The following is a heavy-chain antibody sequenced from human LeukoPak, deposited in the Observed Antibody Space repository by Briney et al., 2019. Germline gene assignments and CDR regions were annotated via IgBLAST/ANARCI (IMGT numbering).Heavy chain of an antibody. D-gene: IGHD3-10*01. J-gene: IGHJ4*02. V-gene: IGHV3-30*04. CDR2: IPNDGNNK. CDR1: GFSFYSYP. CDR3: ARPDDSESFYMANHY. Sequence: PGGSLRLSCAASGFSFYSYPMHWVRQAPGKGREGVAVIPNDGNNKYYADSVRGRFTMPRDNSNNTLSLQMNGLRVEDTAVYYCARPDDSESFYMANHYWGRGTLVPVS.